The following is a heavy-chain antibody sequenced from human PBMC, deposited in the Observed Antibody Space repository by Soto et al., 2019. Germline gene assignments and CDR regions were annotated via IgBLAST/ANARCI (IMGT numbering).Heavy chain of an antibody. CDR3: ARYIQGVRYYGMDV. D-gene: IGHD5-18*01. CDR2: IGESGTPT. Sequence: EVQLLESGGGLVQPGGSLRLSCAASGFTFSSYAMKWVRQAPGKGLEWVSLIGESGTPTYYADSVKGRFTISRDNSGNTLFLEMYSLRAESTAVYYCARYIQGVRYYGMDVWGQGTTVTVSS. V-gene: IGHV3-23*01. CDR1: GFTFSSYA. J-gene: IGHJ6*02.